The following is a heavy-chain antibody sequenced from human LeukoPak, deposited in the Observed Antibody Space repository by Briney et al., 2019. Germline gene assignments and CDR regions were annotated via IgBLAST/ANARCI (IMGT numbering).Heavy chain of an antibody. D-gene: IGHD1-26*01. J-gene: IGHJ4*02. Sequence: GGSLRLSCAASGFTFSSYSMNWVRQAPGKGLEWVSSISSSSSYIYYADSVKGRFTIPRDNAKNSLYLQMNSLRAEDTAVYYCARDRVGAPDYWGQGTLVTVSS. CDR1: GFTFSSYS. CDR3: ARDRVGAPDY. V-gene: IGHV3-21*01. CDR2: ISSSSSYI.